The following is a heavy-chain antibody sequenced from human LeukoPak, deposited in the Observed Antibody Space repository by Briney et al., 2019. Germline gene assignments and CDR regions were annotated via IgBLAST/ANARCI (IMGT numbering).Heavy chain of an antibody. J-gene: IGHJ4*02. V-gene: IGHV3-30-3*01. Sequence: GGSLRLSCAASGFTFSSYAMHWVRQAPGKGLEWVAVISYDGSNKYYADSVKGRFTISRDNSKNTLYLQMNSLRAEDTAVYYCAKDTYSSSWYYFDYWGQGTLVTVSS. CDR3: AKDTYSSSWYYFDY. CDR1: GFTFSSYA. CDR2: ISYDGSNK. D-gene: IGHD6-13*01.